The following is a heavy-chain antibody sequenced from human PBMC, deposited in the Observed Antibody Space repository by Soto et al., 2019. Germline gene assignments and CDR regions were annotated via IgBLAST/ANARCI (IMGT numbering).Heavy chain of an antibody. CDR2: IYIAGST. CDR1: DFTVSGNS. CDR3: ARGMYNWFDP. Sequence: EVHLVESGGGLIQPGGSLRLSCAASDFTVSGNSVSWVRQAPGKGLEWVSVIYIAGSTYYADSVKGRFTISRDNSKNTLYLQMNNLRADDTAVYDCARGMYNWFDPWGQGTLVTVSS. V-gene: IGHV3-53*01. J-gene: IGHJ5*02.